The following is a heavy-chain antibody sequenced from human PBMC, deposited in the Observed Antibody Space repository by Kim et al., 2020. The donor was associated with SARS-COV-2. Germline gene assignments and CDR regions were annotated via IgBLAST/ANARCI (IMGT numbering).Heavy chain of an antibody. J-gene: IGHJ4*02. Sequence: SETLSLTCTVSGSSISSYYWSWIRQPPGKGLEWIGYIYYSGSTNYNPSLKSRVTISVDTSKNQFSLKLSSVTAADTAVYYCARGGGGYSGYDFGTVDYWGQGTLVTVSS. D-gene: IGHD5-12*01. V-gene: IGHV4-59*13. CDR2: IYYSGST. CDR1: GSSISSYY. CDR3: ARGGGGYSGYDFGTVDY.